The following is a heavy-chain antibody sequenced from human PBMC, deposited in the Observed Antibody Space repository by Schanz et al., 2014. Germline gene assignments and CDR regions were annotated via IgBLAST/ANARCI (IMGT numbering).Heavy chain of an antibody. D-gene: IGHD7-27*01. CDR1: GFSFTTYS. V-gene: IGHV3-48*04. CDR2: ISRDGTTS. J-gene: IGHJ3*02. CDR3: ARENLNWEAFDI. Sequence: EVQLVESGGGLVQPGGSLRLSCVASGFSFTTYSMSWVRQAPGKGLEWLSYISRDGTTSYYADSVKGRFTISRDNAKNSLYLEMTSLRGEDTAVYYCARENLNWEAFDIWGQGTVVTVSS.